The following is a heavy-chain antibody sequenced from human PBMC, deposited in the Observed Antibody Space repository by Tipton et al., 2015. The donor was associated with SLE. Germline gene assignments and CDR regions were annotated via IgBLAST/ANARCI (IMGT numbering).Heavy chain of an antibody. V-gene: IGHV4-61*09. J-gene: IGHJ2*01. CDR2: IYASGSS. Sequence: TLSLTCTVSGGSISSGSYYWSWIRQPAGKGLEWIAYIYASGSSSYNPSLRGRVSMSVDTSKNQFSLKLTSVTAADTALYYCAGSWDDNEGWYFDLWGRGTLVTVSS. CDR3: AGSWDDNEGWYFDL. D-gene: IGHD6-13*01. CDR1: GGSISSGSYY.